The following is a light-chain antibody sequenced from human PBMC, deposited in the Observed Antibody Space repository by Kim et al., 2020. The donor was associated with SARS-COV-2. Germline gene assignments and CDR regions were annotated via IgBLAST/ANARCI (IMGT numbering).Light chain of an antibody. V-gene: IGLV1-51*01. CDR1: SSNIGNNY. J-gene: IGLJ1*01. Sequence: KVTISCTGSSSNIGNNYVTWYQQLPGTAPKLLIYDNNKRPSGIPDRFSGSKSGTSATLGITGLQTGDEADYYCGTWDSSLSGGNYVFGTGTKVTVL. CDR3: GTWDSSLSGGNYV. CDR2: DNN.